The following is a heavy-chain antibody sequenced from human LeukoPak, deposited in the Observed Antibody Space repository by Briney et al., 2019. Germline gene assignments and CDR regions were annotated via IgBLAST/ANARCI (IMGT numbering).Heavy chain of an antibody. J-gene: IGHJ3*02. CDR2: IKADGSAK. CDR3: ARERPAAASAFEI. V-gene: IGHV3-7*01. CDR1: GFTFSRYW. D-gene: IGHD6-25*01. Sequence: GGSLRLSCAASGFTFSRYWMSWIRQAPGKGPERVANIKADGSAKNYVDSVKGRFTISRDNAKNSLFLQMNSLRGEDTALYFCARERPAAASAFEIWGQGTSVTVSS.